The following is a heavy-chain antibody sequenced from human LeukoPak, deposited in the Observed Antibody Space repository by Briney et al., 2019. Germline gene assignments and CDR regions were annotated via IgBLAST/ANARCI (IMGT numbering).Heavy chain of an antibody. V-gene: IGHV1-2*02. D-gene: IGHD1-26*01. Sequence: ASVKVSCKASGYTFTDYYMHWLRQAPGQGLEWMGWMHPNSGGTNYAQKFQGRVTMTRDTSISTAYMELSRLRSDDTAVYYCALTRIVGATTYFDYWGQGTLVTVSS. CDR3: ALTRIVGATTYFDY. CDR2: MHPNSGGT. CDR1: GYTFTDYY. J-gene: IGHJ4*02.